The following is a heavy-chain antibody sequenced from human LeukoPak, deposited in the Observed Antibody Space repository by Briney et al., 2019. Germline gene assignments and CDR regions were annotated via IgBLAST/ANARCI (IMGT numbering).Heavy chain of an antibody. J-gene: IGHJ5*02. CDR2: IIPIFGTA. Sequence: SVKVSCKASGGTFSSYAISWVRQAPGQGLEWMGGIIPIFGTANYAQKFQGRVTLIMDTTASTTYMELSSLRSEDMAVYYCARGAAYSSQNWFDPWGQGTLVTVSS. CDR1: GGTFSSYA. V-gene: IGHV1-69*05. CDR3: ARGAAYSSQNWFDP. D-gene: IGHD6-13*01.